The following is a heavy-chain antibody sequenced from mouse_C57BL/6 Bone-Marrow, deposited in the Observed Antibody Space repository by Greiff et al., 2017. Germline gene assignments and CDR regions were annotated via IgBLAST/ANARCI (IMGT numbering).Heavy chain of an antibody. V-gene: IGHV1-55*01. J-gene: IGHJ4*01. CDR3: ARGDGSSYRDAMDY. CDR2: IYPGSGST. D-gene: IGHD1-1*01. CDR1: GYTFTSYW. Sequence: QVQLQQPGAELVKPGASVKMSCKASGYTFTSYWITWVKQRPGQGLAWIGDIYPGSGSTNYNEKFKSKATLTVDTSSSTAYMQLSSLTSEDSAVYYCARGDGSSYRDAMDYWGQGTSVTVSS.